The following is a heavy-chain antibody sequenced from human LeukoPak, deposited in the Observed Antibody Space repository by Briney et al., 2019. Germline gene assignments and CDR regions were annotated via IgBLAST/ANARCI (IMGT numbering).Heavy chain of an antibody. CDR3: ARGFLVLHDIAY. Sequence: GGSLRLSCAASGFTFSSYSMNWVRQAPGKGLEWVSSISSSSSYIYYADSVKGRFTISRDNAKNSLYLQMNSLRAEDTPVYYCARGFLVLHDIAYWGEGTLVTVSS. CDR2: ISSSSSYI. D-gene: IGHD2/OR15-2a*01. CDR1: GFTFSSYS. J-gene: IGHJ4*02. V-gene: IGHV3-21*01.